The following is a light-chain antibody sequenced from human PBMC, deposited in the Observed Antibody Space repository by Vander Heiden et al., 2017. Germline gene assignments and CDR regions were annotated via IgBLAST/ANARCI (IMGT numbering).Light chain of an antibody. CDR2: QDS. Sequence: SYELTQSPSVSVSPGQTASITCSGDKWGDKYACWYQQKPGQSPVLVIYQDSERPSGIPERFSGSNSGNTATLTISGTQAMDEADYYCQAWDSSTVVFGGGTKLTVL. CDR3: QAWDSSTVV. CDR1: KWGDKY. J-gene: IGLJ2*01. V-gene: IGLV3-1*01.